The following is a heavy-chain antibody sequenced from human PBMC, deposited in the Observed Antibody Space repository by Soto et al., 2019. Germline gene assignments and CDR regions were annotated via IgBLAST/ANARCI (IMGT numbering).Heavy chain of an antibody. CDR2: ISYDGSNK. D-gene: IGHD3-22*01. CDR1: GFTFSSYG. J-gene: IGHJ4*02. V-gene: IGHV3-30*18. Sequence: QVQLVESWGGVVQPGRSLRLSCAASGFTFSSYGMHWVRQAPGKGLEWVAVISYDGSNKYYADSVKGRFTISRDNSKNTLYLQMNSLRAEDTAVYYCAKDKSPMKVHGSYYFDYWGQGTLVTVSS. CDR3: AKDKSPMKVHGSYYFDY.